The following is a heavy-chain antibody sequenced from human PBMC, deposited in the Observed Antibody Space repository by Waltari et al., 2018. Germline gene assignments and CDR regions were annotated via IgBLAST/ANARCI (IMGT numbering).Heavy chain of an antibody. J-gene: IGHJ6*04. Sequence: EVQLVESGGGLVKPGGSLRLSCAASGFTFATYSMNWVRQAPGKGLGWVASINSRSSYIYDADSVKGRFTISRDNAKNSVYLQMNSLRVEDTAVYYCARDSSGWSRDVWGKGTTVTVSS. D-gene: IGHD6-19*01. CDR3: ARDSSGWSRDV. CDR1: GFTFATYS. V-gene: IGHV3-21*02. CDR2: INSRSSYI.